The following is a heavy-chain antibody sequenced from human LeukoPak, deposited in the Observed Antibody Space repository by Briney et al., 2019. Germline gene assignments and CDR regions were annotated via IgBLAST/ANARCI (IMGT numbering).Heavy chain of an antibody. CDR3: AKDARGYSYGHLDY. J-gene: IGHJ4*02. D-gene: IGHD5-18*01. CDR1: GFTFDDYA. V-gene: IGHV3-9*01. CDR2: ISWNSGSL. Sequence: PGRSLRLSCAASGFTFDDYAMHWVRQAPGKGLEWVSGISWNSGSLGYADSVKGRFTISRDNAKNSLYLQINSLRAEDAALYYCAKDARGYSYGHLDYWGQGTLVTVSS.